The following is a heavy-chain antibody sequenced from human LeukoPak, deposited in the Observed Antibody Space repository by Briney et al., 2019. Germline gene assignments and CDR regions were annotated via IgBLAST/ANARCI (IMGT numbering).Heavy chain of an antibody. J-gene: IGHJ2*01. CDR3: ASVIAASGTRNWYFDL. V-gene: IGHV1-69*01. CDR2: IIPIFGTA. D-gene: IGHD6-13*01. Sequence: GSSVKVSCKASGGTFSSYAISWVRQAPGQGLEWMGGIIPIFGTANYAQKFQGRVTITADESTSTAYMELSSLRSEDTAVYYCASVIAASGTRNWYFDLWGRGTLVTVSS. CDR1: GGTFSSYA.